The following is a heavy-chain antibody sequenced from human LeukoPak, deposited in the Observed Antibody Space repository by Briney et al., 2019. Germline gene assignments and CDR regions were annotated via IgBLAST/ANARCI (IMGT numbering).Heavy chain of an antibody. CDR1: GFIFSSYA. CDR3: AKAAASYCSSTSCYGHYYYGMDV. CDR2: ISGST. Sequence: GGSLRLSCAASGFIFSSYAMSWVRQAPGKGLEWVSAISGSTYYADSVKGRFTISRDNSKNTLYLQMNSLRAEDTAVYYCAKAAASYCSSTSCYGHYYYGMDVWGQGTTVTVSS. V-gene: IGHV3-23*01. D-gene: IGHD2-2*01. J-gene: IGHJ6*02.